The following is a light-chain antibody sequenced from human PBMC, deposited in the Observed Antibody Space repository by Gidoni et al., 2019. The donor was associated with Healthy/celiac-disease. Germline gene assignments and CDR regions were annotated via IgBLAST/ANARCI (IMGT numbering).Light chain of an antibody. CDR2: EVS. CDR3: SSYAGSNNEV. Sequence: QSALTQPPSASGSTGQSVTISCTGTSSDVGGYNYVAWYQQHPGKAPKLMIYEVSKRPSGVPDRFSGSKSGNTASLTVSGLQAEDEADYYCSSYAGSNNEVFGGGTKLTVL. J-gene: IGLJ2*01. V-gene: IGLV2-8*01. CDR1: SSDVGGYNY.